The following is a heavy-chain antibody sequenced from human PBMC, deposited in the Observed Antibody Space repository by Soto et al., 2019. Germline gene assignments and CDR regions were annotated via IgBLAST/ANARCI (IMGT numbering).Heavy chain of an antibody. CDR2: ISYDGSNK. CDR3: AKVGYASSGYYYRPPWFDY. Sequence: PGGSLRLSCAASGFTFSSYGMHWVRQAPGKGLEWVAVISYDGSNKYYADSVKGRFTISRDNSKNTLYLQMNSLRAEDTAVYYCAKVGYASSGYYYRPPWFDYWGQGTLVTVSS. D-gene: IGHD3-22*01. V-gene: IGHV3-30*18. J-gene: IGHJ4*01. CDR1: GFTFSSYG.